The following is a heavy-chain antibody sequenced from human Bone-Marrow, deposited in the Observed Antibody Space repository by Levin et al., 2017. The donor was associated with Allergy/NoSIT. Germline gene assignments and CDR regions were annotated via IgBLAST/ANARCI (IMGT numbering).Heavy chain of an antibody. Sequence: GGSLRLSCAASGFTFSAFVMHWVRQAPGRGLEWVAVISYDGGHKFYADSVKGRFTISRDNSKNTHYLQMNSLRAEDTAVYYCTRDRGEWGQFYFDYWGQGILVTVSS. J-gene: IGHJ4*02. CDR2: ISYDGGHK. V-gene: IGHV3-33*01. D-gene: IGHD1-26*01. CDR1: GFTFSAFV. CDR3: TRDRGEWGQFYFDY.